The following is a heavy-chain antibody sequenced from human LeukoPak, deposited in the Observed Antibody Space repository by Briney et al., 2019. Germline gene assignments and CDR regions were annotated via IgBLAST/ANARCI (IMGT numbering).Heavy chain of an antibody. CDR3: ASHTEQLGFDY. V-gene: IGHV4-39*07. D-gene: IGHD1-1*01. CDR2: IYYSGST. CDR1: GGSISSSSYY. J-gene: IGHJ4*02. Sequence: SETLSLTCTVSGGSISSSSYYWGWIRQPPGKGLEWIGSIYYSGSTYYNPSLKSRVTISVDTSKNQFSLKLSSVTAADTAVYYCASHTEQLGFDYWGQGTLVTVSS.